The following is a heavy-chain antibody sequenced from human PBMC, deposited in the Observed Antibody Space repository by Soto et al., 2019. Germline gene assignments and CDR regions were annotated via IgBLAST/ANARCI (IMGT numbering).Heavy chain of an antibody. V-gene: IGHV3-11*01. CDR1: GFTFSDYY. CDR3: ARAIWFGTAAYYGMDV. Sequence: QMQLVESGGGLVKPGQSLRLSCAASGFTFSDYYMTWIRQAPGKGLEWVSYISDRGHNIFYADSGRGRCTITRDNDETSLISKMNSLRAAEAAVSYCARAIWFGTAAYYGMDVWGQGTTVIVSS. CDR2: ISDRGHNI. D-gene: IGHD3-10*01. J-gene: IGHJ6*02.